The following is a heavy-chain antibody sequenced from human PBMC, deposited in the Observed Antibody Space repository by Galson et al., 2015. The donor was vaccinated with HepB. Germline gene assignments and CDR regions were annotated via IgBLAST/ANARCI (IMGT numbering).Heavy chain of an antibody. CDR1: GYSFTSYW. D-gene: IGHD3-22*01. CDR3: ARSLEGNDSSGFWDAFDI. Sequence: QSGAEVKKPGESLKISCKGSGYSFTSYWIGWVRQMPGKGLEWMGIIYPGDSDTRYSPSFQGQVTISADKSISTAYLQWSSLKASDTAMYYCARSLEGNDSSGFWDAFDIWGQGTMVTVSS. V-gene: IGHV5-51*01. J-gene: IGHJ3*02. CDR2: IYPGDSDT.